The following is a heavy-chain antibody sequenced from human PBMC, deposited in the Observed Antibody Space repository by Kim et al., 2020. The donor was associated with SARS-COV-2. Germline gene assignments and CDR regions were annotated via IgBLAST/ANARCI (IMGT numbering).Heavy chain of an antibody. CDR2: IYYSGST. D-gene: IGHD3-16*01. J-gene: IGHJ5*02. V-gene: IGHV4-59*01. CDR3: ARGSNYVWGSCLSCWFDP. CDR1: GGSISSYY. Sequence: SETLSLTCTVSGGSISSYYWSWIRQPPGKGLEWIGYIYYSGSTNYNPSLKSRVTISVDTSKNQFSLKLSSVTAADTAVYYCARGSNYVWGSCLSCWFDPWGQGTLVTVSS.